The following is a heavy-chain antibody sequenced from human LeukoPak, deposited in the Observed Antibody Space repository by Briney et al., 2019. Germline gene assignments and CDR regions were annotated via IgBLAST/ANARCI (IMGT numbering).Heavy chain of an antibody. J-gene: IGHJ4*02. V-gene: IGHV4-61*01. D-gene: IGHD1-26*01. CDR2: SYYTGIT. CDR3: ARDFSGTYYFDY. CDR1: GGSVSSGSYY. Sequence: KPSETLSLTCTVSGGSVSSGSYYWSWIRQPPGKGLEWIGFSYYTGITKYNPSLKSRGTISVDRSKNQFSLKLTSVTAADTAVYYRARDFSGTYYFDYWGQGTLVTVSS.